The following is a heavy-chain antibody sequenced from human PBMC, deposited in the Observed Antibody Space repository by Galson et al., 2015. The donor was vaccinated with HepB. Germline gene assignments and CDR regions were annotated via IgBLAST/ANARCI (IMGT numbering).Heavy chain of an antibody. V-gene: IGHV1-18*01. CDR2: INPYNRNT. CDR3: ARGALVVVVNGTLDNWFDP. D-gene: IGHD2-15*01. J-gene: IGHJ5*02. CDR1: GYTFSSYS. Sequence: SVKVSCKASGYTFSSYSITWVRQAPGQGLEWMGWINPYNRNTNSARHLQGRVTMTTDTSTSTAYMELRSLRSDDTAVYYCARGALVVVVNGTLDNWFDPWGQGTLVTVSS.